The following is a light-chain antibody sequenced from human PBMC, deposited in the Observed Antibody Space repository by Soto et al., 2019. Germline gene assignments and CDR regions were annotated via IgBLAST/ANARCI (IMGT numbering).Light chain of an antibody. J-gene: IGKJ2*01. V-gene: IGKV1-27*01. CDR1: QGISKY. CDR3: QKYNSPPDT. CDR2: AAS. Sequence: DIQMTQSPSSLSASVGDRVTITCRASQGISKYLAWYQQKPGKVPKLLIYAASTLQSGVPSRFSGSRSGTDFDLTISSLQPEDVATYCCQKYNSPPDTFGQGNRLEIK.